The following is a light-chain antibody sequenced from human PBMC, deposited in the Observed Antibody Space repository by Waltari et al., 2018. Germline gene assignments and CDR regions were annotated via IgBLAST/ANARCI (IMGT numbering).Light chain of an antibody. J-gene: IGLJ1*01. V-gene: IGLV2-11*01. CDR3: SSSDATTPFV. Sequence: QSALTQPRSVSGSPGQSVTISCTGTSANLGGYNYVSWYQQHPGKAPKVVIYDINKSPSGSTDRFSSATSGNTASLTFSGLQAEDEADYYCSSSDATTPFVFGTGTKVTVL. CDR2: DIN. CDR1: SANLGGYNY.